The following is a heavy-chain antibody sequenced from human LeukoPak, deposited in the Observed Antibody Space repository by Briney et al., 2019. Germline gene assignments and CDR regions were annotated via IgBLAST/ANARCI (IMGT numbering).Heavy chain of an antibody. CDR1: GYTFTGHY. J-gene: IGHJ5*02. CDR2: INPNSGGT. D-gene: IGHD6-13*01. V-gene: IGHV1-2*02. CDR3: APAAAGISEFDP. Sequence: ASVKVSCKASGYTFTGHYMHWVRQAPGQGLEWMGWINPNSGGTNYAQKFQARVTMTRYTSISTAYMELSRLRSDDTAVYYCAPAAAGISEFDPWGQGTLVTVSS.